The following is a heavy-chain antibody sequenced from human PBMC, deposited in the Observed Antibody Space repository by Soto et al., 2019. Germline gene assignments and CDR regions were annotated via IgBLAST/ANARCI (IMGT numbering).Heavy chain of an antibody. CDR3: ATNYDFWTSTHYYYYYMDV. CDR1: GFTFSSYA. J-gene: IGHJ6*03. V-gene: IGHV3-23*01. D-gene: IGHD3-3*01. Sequence: GGSLRLSCAASGFTFSSYAMSWVRQAPGKGLEWVSAISGSGGSTYYADSVKGRFTISRDNSKNTLYLQMNSLRAEDTAVYYCATNYDFWTSTHYYYYYMDVWGKGTTVTVSS. CDR2: ISGSGGST.